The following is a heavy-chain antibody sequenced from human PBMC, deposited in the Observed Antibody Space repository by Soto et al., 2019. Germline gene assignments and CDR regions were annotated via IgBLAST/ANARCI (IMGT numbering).Heavy chain of an antibody. J-gene: IGHJ4*02. D-gene: IGHD3-10*01. Sequence: QVQLVQSGAEVKKPGSSVKVSCKASGDTFSFYTINWVRQAPGLGLEWLGRINPILSMSNYAQYFQGRVTITADKSTSTAYVELSSLRSEDTAMYYCATNYGSGYRAFDFWGQGALVTVSS. CDR2: INPILSMS. CDR3: ATNYGSGYRAFDF. V-gene: IGHV1-69*02. CDR1: GDTFSFYT.